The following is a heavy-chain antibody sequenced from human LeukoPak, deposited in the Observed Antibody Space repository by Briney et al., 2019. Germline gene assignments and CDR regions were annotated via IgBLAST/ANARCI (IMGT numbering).Heavy chain of an antibody. D-gene: IGHD2-15*01. CDR3: ARDWYCSGGSCYSLIYNYYYGMDV. Sequence: ASVKVSCKASGYTFTSYGISWVRQAPGPGLEWRGWIRAYNGNTNYAQKLQGRVTMTTDTSTSTAYMELRSLRSDDTAVYYCARDWYCSGGSCYSLIYNYYYGMDVWGQGTTVTVSS. CDR2: IRAYNGNT. J-gene: IGHJ6*02. V-gene: IGHV1-18*01. CDR1: GYTFTSYG.